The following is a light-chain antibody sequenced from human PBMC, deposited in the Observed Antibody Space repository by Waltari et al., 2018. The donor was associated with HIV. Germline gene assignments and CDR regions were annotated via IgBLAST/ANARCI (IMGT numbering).Light chain of an antibody. CDR3: NSRDRGTSRWV. J-gene: IGLJ3*02. Sequence: SSELTQDPAVSVALGQTVTITCHGASLTSAFASWYQQKPGQAPILLFYGQNSRPSGVPDRFSGSNSGNTAFLTIIGAQAEDEAVYFCNSRDRGTSRWVFGAGTKLTV. CDR1: SLTSAF. CDR2: GQN. V-gene: IGLV3-19*01.